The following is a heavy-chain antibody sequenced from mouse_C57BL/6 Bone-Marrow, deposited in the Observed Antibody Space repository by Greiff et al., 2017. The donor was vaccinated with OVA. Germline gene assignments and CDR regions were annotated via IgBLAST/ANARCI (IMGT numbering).Heavy chain of an antibody. CDR3: ARKLRLRRDYAMDY. D-gene: IGHD3-2*02. V-gene: IGHV3-6*01. CDR2: ISYDGSN. Sequence: EVKLVESGPGLVKPSQSLSLTCSVTGYSITSGYYWNWIRQFPGNKLEWMGYISYDGSNNYNPSLKNRISITRDTSKNQFFLKLNSVTTEDTATYYCARKLRLRRDYAMDYWGQGTSVTVSS. J-gene: IGHJ4*01. CDR1: GYSITSGYY.